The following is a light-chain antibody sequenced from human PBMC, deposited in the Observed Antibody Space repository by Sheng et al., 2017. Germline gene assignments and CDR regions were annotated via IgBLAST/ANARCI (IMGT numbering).Light chain of an antibody. V-gene: IGKV3-15*01. CDR1: QSVSSN. CDR2: GAS. CDR3: QQYNNWPLLT. Sequence: EIVMTQSPATLSVSPGERATLSCRASQSVSSNLAWYQQKPGQAPRLNLIYGASTRATGIPARFSGSGSGTEFTLTISSLQSEDFAVYYCQQYNNWPLLTFGGGTKVEIK. J-gene: IGKJ4*01.